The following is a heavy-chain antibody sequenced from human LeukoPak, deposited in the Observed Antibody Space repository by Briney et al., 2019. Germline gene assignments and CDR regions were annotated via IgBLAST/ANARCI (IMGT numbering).Heavy chain of an antibody. D-gene: IGHD5-12*01. J-gene: IGHJ4*02. V-gene: IGHV1-69*13. CDR3: ATSLLVATIDFYFDY. CDR2: IIPIFGTA. CDR1: GGTFSSYA. Sequence: SVKVSCKASGGTFSSYAISWVRQAPGQGLEWMGGIIPIFGTANYAQKFQGRVTITADESTSTAYMELSSLRSEDTAVYYCATSLLVATIDFYFDYWGQGTLVTVSS.